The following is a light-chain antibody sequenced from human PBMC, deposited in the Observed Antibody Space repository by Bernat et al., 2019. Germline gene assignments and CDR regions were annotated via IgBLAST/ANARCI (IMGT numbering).Light chain of an antibody. Sequence: QSALTQPASVSGSPGRSITISCTGTSSDVGGYNYVSWYQQHPGKAPKLMIYDVNYRPSGVSNRFSGSKSGNTASLSISGLQAEDEADYYCFSYTTPNTYVFGTGTKVTVL. CDR3: FSYTTPNTYV. J-gene: IGLJ1*01. V-gene: IGLV2-14*03. CDR1: SSDVGGYNY. CDR2: DVN.